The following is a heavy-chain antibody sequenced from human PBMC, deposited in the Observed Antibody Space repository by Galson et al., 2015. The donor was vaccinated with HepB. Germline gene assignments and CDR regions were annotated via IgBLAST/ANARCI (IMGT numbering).Heavy chain of an antibody. J-gene: IGHJ3*02. Sequence: SLRLSCAASGFTFSSYGMHWVRQAPGKGLEWVAVISYDGSNKYYADSVKGRFTISRDNSKNTLYLQMNSLRAEDTAVYYCAKDKLGAFDIWGQGTMVTVSS. CDR3: AKDKLGAFDI. V-gene: IGHV3-30*18. D-gene: IGHD7-27*01. CDR1: GFTFSSYG. CDR2: ISYDGSNK.